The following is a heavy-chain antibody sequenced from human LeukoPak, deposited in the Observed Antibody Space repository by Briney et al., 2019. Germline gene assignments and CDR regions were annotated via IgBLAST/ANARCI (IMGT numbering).Heavy chain of an antibody. J-gene: IGHJ3*02. CDR3: ARIMVRRITMIVYAFDI. Sequence: GGSLRLSCAASGFTFSSYWMSWVRQAPGKGLEWVANIKQDGSEKYYVDSVKGRFTISRDNAKNSLYLQMNSLRAEDTAVYYCARIMVRRITMIVYAFDIWGQGTMVTVSS. V-gene: IGHV3-7*01. CDR1: GFTFSSYW. CDR2: IKQDGSEK. D-gene: IGHD3-22*01.